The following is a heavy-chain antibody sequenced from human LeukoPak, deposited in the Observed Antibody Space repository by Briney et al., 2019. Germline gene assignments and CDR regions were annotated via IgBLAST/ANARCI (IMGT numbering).Heavy chain of an antibody. CDR1: GGSFSGYY. CDR2: INHSGST. Sequence: SETLSLTCAVYGGSFSGYYWSWIRQPPGKGLEWIGEINHSGSTNYNPSLKSRVTISVDTSKNQFSLKLSSVTAADTAVYYCARVFPSPHYTDMALDYWGQGTLVTVSS. V-gene: IGHV4-34*01. J-gene: IGHJ4*02. CDR3: ARVFPSPHYTDMALDY. D-gene: IGHD5-18*01.